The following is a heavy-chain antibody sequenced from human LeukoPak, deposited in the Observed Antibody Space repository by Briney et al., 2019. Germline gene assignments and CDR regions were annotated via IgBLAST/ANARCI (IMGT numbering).Heavy chain of an antibody. Sequence: GSLRLSCAASGFTVSSNYMSWVRQAPGKELEWVSVIYSGGSTYYADSVKGRFTISRDNSKNTLYLQVNSLRAEDTAVYYCARVVRGVIYYWGQGTLVTVSS. D-gene: IGHD3-10*01. CDR1: GFTVSSNY. J-gene: IGHJ4*02. CDR2: IYSGGST. CDR3: ARVVRGVIYY. V-gene: IGHV3-53*01.